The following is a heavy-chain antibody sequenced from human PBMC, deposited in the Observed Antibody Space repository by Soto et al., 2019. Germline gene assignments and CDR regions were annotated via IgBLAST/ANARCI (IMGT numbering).Heavy chain of an antibody. CDR3: PRPNDSPYYDYYFDL. Sequence: GSLSPSWAASGFIFRDSGLHLGRQAPGNGVGGGGRIRAKVKHFATIYAASVKGRFTISRDDSKNTAYLQMNSLKNEDTAVYYCPRPNDSPYYDYYFDLWGRGTLVTVSS. J-gene: IGHJ2*01. D-gene: IGHD5-12*01. CDR2: IRAKVKHFAT. CDR1: GFIFRDSG. V-gene: IGHV3-73*01.